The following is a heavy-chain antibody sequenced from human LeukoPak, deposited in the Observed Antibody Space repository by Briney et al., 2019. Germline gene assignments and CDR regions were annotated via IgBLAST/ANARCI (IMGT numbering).Heavy chain of an antibody. J-gene: IGHJ4*02. CDR1: GGSISSGGYY. D-gene: IGHD1-26*01. Sequence: PSETLSLTCTVSGGSISSGGYYWSWIRQPPGKGLEWIGYIYHSGSTYYNPSLKSRVTISVDRSKNQFSLKLSSVTAADTAVYYCARDYSGSYIDYWGQGTLVTVSS. CDR2: IYHSGST. CDR3: ARDYSGSYIDY. V-gene: IGHV4-30-2*01.